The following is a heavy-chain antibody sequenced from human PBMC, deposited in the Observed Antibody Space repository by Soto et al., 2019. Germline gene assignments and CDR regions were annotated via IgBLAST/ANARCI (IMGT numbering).Heavy chain of an antibody. V-gene: IGHV4-39*01. CDR2: IYYSGST. CDR1: GGCISSSSYY. CDR3: ASDDFSTVYGMDV. D-gene: IGHD3-3*01. Sequence: ETLSLTCTVSGGCISSSSYYWGWIRQPPGKGLEWIGSIYYSGSTYYNPSLKSRVTISVDTSKNQFSLKLSSVTAADTAVYYCASDDFSTVYGMDVWGQGTTVTVPS. J-gene: IGHJ6*02.